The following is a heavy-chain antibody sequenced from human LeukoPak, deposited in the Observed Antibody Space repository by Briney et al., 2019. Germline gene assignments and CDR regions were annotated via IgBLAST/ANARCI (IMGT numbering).Heavy chain of an antibody. D-gene: IGHD2-15*01. CDR1: GGSISSYY. J-gene: IGHJ4*02. CDR2: IYYSGST. V-gene: IGHV4-59*08. Sequence: SETLSLTCTVSGGSISSYYWSWIRQPPGKGLEWIGYIYYSGSTNYNPSLKSRVTISVDTSKNQFSLKLSSVTAADTAVYYCARPYCSGGSCNPYYFDYWGQGTLVTVSS. CDR3: ARPYCSGGSCNPYYFDY.